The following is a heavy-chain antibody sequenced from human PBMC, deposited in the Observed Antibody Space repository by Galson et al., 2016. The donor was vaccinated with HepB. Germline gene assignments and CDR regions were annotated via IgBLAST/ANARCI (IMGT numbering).Heavy chain of an antibody. J-gene: IGHJ4*02. CDR1: GFTLGNYP. V-gene: IGHV3-23*01. Sequence: SLRLSCAASGFTLGNYPMTWVRQAPGKGLEWVSTISTLETHYRDSVEGRFTISRDTSENTLHLQMSRLRADDTAIDYCAKVSDRANNGYSGAFDSWGQGTLVTVSS. CDR2: ISTLET. CDR3: AKVSDRANNGYSGAFDS. D-gene: IGHD3-22*01.